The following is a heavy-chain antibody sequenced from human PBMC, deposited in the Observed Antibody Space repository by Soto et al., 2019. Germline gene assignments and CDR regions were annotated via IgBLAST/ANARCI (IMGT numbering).Heavy chain of an antibody. CDR3: ARDATEYYGSGPQEFDY. V-gene: IGHV1-18*04. CDR2: ITTYNGNT. D-gene: IGHD3-10*01. J-gene: IGHJ4*02. CDR1: GYTFNTYG. Sequence: QVPLVQSGAEVKKPGASVKVSCKASGYTFNTYGINWVRQAPGQGLEWMGWITTYNGNTKYSQKLQGRVTMTTDTSTNTAFMELRSLTSDDTAVYYCARDATEYYGSGPQEFDYWGQGTLVTVSS.